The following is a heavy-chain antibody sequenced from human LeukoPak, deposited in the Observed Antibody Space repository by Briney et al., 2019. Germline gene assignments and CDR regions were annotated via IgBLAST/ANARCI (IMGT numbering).Heavy chain of an antibody. Sequence: KPSETLSLTCAVSGGSISSGGYSWSWVRQPPGKGLEWIGYIYYSGSTYYNPSLKSRVTISVDTSKNQFSLKLSSVTAADTAVYYCARVRVNPRIAARRMSFDYWGQGTLVTVSS. J-gene: IGHJ4*02. CDR3: ARVRVNPRIAARRMSFDY. D-gene: IGHD6-6*01. CDR1: GGSISSGGYS. CDR2: IYYSGST. V-gene: IGHV4-30-4*07.